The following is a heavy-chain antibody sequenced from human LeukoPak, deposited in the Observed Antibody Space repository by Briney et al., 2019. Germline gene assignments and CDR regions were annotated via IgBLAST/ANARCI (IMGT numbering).Heavy chain of an antibody. V-gene: IGHV3-30*02. Sequence: PGGSLRLSCAASGFTFSSYGMHWVRQAPGKGLEWVAFIRYDGSNKYYADSVKGRFTISRGNSNNTLSLQMNSLRAEDTAVYYCAKDGGGTIFGMVIILHYMDVWGKGTTVTVSS. J-gene: IGHJ6*03. CDR2: IRYDGSNK. CDR1: GFTFSSYG. CDR3: AKDGGGTIFGMVIILHYMDV. D-gene: IGHD3-3*01.